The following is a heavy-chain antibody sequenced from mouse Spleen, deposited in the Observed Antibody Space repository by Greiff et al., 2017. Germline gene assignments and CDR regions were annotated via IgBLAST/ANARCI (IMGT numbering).Heavy chain of an antibody. V-gene: IGHV5-9-4*01. CDR1: GFTFSSYA. CDR3: ARTARGFAY. CDR2: ISSGGSYT. D-gene: IGHD3-1*01. J-gene: IGHJ3*01. Sequence: EVQVVESGGGLVKPGGSLKLSCAASGFTFSSYAMSWVRQSPEKRLEWVAEISSGGSYTYYPDTVTGRFTISRDNAKNTLYLEMSSLRSEDTAMYYCARTARGFAYWGQGTLVTVSA.